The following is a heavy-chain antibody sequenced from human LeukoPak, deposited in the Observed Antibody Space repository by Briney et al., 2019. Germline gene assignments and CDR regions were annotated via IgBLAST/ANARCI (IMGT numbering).Heavy chain of an antibody. J-gene: IGHJ3*02. CDR1: GGSISSYY. CDR2: IYTSGST. CDR3: AGDHPYYYDSSGYFLGAFDI. V-gene: IGHV4-4*07. Sequence: SETLSLTCTVSGGSISSYYWSWIRQPAGKGLEWIARIYTSGSTKYNPSLKSRVTMSVDTSKNQFSLKLSSVTAADTAVYYCAGDHPYYYDSSGYFLGAFDIWGQGTMVTVSS. D-gene: IGHD3-22*01.